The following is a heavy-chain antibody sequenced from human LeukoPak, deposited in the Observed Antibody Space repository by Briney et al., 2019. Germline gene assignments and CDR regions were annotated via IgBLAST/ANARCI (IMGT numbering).Heavy chain of an antibody. J-gene: IGHJ4*02. D-gene: IGHD1-26*01. V-gene: IGHV3-30*04. Sequence: GGSLRLSCAASGFTFSSYAMHWVRQAPGKGLEWVAVISYDGSNKYYADSVKGRFTISRDNSKNTLYLQMNSLRAEDTALYYCAKRSLEAAPPVGYFDQWGQGTLVTVSS. CDR1: GFTFSSYA. CDR2: ISYDGSNK. CDR3: AKRSLEAAPPVGYFDQ.